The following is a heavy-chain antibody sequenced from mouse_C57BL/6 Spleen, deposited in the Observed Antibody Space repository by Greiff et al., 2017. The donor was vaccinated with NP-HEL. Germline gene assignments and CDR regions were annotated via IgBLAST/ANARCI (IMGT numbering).Heavy chain of an antibody. CDR2: IYPGDGDT. V-gene: IGHV1-82*01. D-gene: IGHD2-4*01. Sequence: VQLQQSGPELVKPGASVKISCKASGYAFSSSWMNWVKQRPGKGLEWIGRIYPGDGDTNYNGKFKGKATLTADKSSSTAYMQLSSLTSEASAVYFCARGPVYYDYDTFAYWGQGTLVTVSA. CDR1: GYAFSSSW. CDR3: ARGPVYYDYDTFAY. J-gene: IGHJ3*01.